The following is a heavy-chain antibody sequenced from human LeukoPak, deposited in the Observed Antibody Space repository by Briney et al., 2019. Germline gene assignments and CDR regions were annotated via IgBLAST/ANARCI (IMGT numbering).Heavy chain of an antibody. D-gene: IGHD4-17*01. Sequence: GGSLRLSCAASGLTFSSYGMHWVRQAPHKGLEWVAFIRFDGSNEYYADSVKGRFTISRDNSKNTLYLHMNSLRGEDTAVYYCCGDFDYWGQGTLVTVSS. J-gene: IGHJ4*02. V-gene: IGHV3-30*02. CDR3: CGDFDY. CDR1: GLTFSSYG. CDR2: IRFDGSNE.